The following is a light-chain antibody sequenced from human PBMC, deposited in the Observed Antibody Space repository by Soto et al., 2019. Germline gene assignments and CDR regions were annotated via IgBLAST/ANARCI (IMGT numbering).Light chain of an antibody. V-gene: IGLV2-11*01. CDR1: SSDVGYYNY. J-gene: IGLJ2*01. CDR2: GVN. CDR3: SSYAGNTIVI. Sequence: QSALTQPPSVSGSPGQSVSISCTGTSSDVGYYNYVSWYQQHPGKAPKLMIFGVNRRPSGVPDRFSGSKSGNTASLTISGLQTGDEADYFCSSYAGNTIVIFGGGTKLTVL.